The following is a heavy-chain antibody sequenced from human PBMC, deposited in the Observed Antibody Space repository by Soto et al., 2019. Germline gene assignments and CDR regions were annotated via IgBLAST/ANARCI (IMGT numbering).Heavy chain of an antibody. CDR3: AIDLGHTVPTSAFDS. V-gene: IGHV3-9*01. CDR1: GFTFDDYA. D-gene: IGHD4-17*01. CDR2: ISWNSDRI. J-gene: IGHJ4*02. Sequence: EVQLVESGGGLVQPGRSLRLSCVASGFTFDDYAMHWVRQAPGKGLEWVSGISWNSDRIFYADSVKGRFTISRDNAKNSLYLQMNSLTTEDTALYYCAIDLGHTVPTSAFDSWGRGTLVTVSS.